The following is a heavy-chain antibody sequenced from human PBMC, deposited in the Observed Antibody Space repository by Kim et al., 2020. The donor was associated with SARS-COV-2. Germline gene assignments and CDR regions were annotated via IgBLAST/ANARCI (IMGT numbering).Heavy chain of an antibody. Sequence: GGSLRLSCAASGFTFSSYSMNWVRQAPGKGLEWVSSISSSSSYIYYADSVKGRFTISRDNAKNSLYLQMNSLRAEDTAVYYCARTFYGTRGAFDIWGQGTMVTVSS. CDR3: ARTFYGTRGAFDI. CDR1: GFTFSSYS. J-gene: IGHJ3*02. V-gene: IGHV3-21*01. CDR2: ISSSSSYI. D-gene: IGHD4-17*01.